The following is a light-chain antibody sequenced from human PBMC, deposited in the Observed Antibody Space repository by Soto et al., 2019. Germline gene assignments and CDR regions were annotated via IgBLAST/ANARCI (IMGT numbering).Light chain of an antibody. Sequence: DIQMTQSPSSLSASVGDRVTITCRASQSISSYLNWYQQKPGKAPKLLIYAASSLQSGVPSRFSGSGSGTDFTLTISSLQPEDFATYYCQQSYSTRWTFGQGSKVAIK. J-gene: IGKJ1*01. CDR3: QQSYSTRWT. CDR2: AAS. V-gene: IGKV1-39*01. CDR1: QSISSY.